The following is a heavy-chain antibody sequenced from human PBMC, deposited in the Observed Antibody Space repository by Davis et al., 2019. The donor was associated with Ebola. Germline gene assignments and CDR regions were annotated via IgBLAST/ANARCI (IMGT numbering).Heavy chain of an antibody. CDR3: ARGGGQWLVLYYYGMDV. CDR1: GGSIISSSSY. D-gene: IGHD6-19*01. CDR2: INHSGST. J-gene: IGHJ6*04. Sequence: MPSETLSLTCTVSGGSIISSSSYWSWIRQPPGKGLEWIGEINHSGSTNYSPSLKSRVTISVDTSKNQFSLKLSSVTAADTAVYYCARGGGQWLVLYYYGMDVWGKGTTVTVSS. V-gene: IGHV4-39*07.